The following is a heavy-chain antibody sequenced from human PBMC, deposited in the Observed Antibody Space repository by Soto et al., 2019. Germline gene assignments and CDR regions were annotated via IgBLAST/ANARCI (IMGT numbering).Heavy chain of an antibody. D-gene: IGHD6-13*01. CDR2: IYYRGSH. V-gene: IGHV4-31*03. J-gene: IGHJ3*02. CDR1: GGSFSSGGYC. Sequence: QVQLQESGPGLVKPSQTLSLTCTVSGGSFSSGGYCWGWIRQHPGKGLEWIGYIYYRGSHYSNPSLKSRLTRSVDTSKNQFSLKLACVTAADTAVYYCAGGQLGAAAGVITFDIWGQGTMVAVSS. CDR3: AGGQLGAAAGVITFDI.